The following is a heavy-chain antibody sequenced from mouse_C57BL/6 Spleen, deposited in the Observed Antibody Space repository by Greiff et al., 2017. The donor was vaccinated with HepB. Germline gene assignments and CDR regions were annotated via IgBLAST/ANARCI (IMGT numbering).Heavy chain of an antibody. V-gene: IGHV5-4*03. J-gene: IGHJ2*01. CDR1: GFTFSSYA. D-gene: IGHD2-2*01. CDR2: ISDGGSYT. Sequence: EVHLVESGGGLVKPGGSLKLSCAASGFTFSSYAMSWVRQTPEKRLEWVATISDGGSYTYYPDNVKGRFTISRDNAKNNLYLQMSSLKSEDKAMYYCARRLWFFDYWGQGTTLTVSS. CDR3: ARRLWFFDY.